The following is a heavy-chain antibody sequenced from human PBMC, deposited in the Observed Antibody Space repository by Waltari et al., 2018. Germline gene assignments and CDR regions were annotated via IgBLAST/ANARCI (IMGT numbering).Heavy chain of an antibody. J-gene: IGHJ3*02. CDR3: ARGIAAAGTLSAFDI. D-gene: IGHD6-13*01. CDR1: GGTFSSYA. Sequence: QVQLVQSGAEVKKPGSSVKVSCKASGGTFSSYAISWVRQAPGQGLEWMGGIIPIVGTANYAQKLQGRVTITADESTSTAYMELSSLRSEDTAVYYWARGIAAAGTLSAFDIWGQGTMVTVSS. CDR2: IIPIVGTA. V-gene: IGHV1-69*13.